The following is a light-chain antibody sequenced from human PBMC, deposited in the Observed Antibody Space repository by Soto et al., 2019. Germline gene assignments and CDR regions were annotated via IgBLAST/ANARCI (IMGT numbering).Light chain of an antibody. V-gene: IGKV3-20*01. J-gene: IGKJ1*01. CDR1: QSISRY. CDR2: GAS. Sequence: ILVTTSPGTLSLSPGERTTLSCRASQSISRYLAGYQQKPGQGPRLLIYGASSRATGTPDRFSGSGSGTDFTLTINRLEPEDFALYYCQQYGSSPPTFGQGTKVDIK. CDR3: QQYGSSPPT.